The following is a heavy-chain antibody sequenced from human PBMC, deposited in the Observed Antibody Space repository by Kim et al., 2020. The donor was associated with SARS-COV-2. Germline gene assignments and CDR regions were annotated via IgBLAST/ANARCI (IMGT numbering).Heavy chain of an antibody. CDR2: IYYSGST. V-gene: IGHV4-31*03. CDR1: GGSISSGGYY. D-gene: IGHD2-15*01. J-gene: IGHJ5*02. CDR3: ARGRKAYSGGSCYGLCWGAEVLGWFDP. Sequence: SETLSLTCTVSGGSISSGGYYWSWIRQHPGKGLEWIGYIYYSGSTYYNPSLKSRVTISVDTSKNQFSLKLSSVTAADTAVYYCARGRKAYSGGSCYGLCWGAEVLGWFDPWGQGTLVTVSS.